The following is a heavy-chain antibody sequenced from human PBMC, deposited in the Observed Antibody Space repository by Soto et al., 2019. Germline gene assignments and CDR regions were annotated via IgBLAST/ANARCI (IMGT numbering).Heavy chain of an antibody. Sequence: QPGGSLRLSCVASGFTLSNYGMHWVRQAPGKGLEWIALIWYEGTTKYSTDSMKGRFSISRDQSKSTLYLQVNSLRAEDTATYYCARDVGSSGSSRWIDTWGQGTLVTVSS. D-gene: IGHD3-10*01. CDR2: IWYEGTTK. J-gene: IGHJ5*02. CDR1: GFTLSNYG. V-gene: IGHV3-33*01. CDR3: ARDVGSSGSSRWIDT.